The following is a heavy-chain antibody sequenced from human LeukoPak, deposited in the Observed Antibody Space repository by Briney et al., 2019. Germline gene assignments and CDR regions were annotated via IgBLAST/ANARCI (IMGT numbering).Heavy chain of an antibody. D-gene: IGHD5-24*01. CDR1: GFTLDDYA. Sequence: PGGSLRLSCAASGFTLDDYAMHWVRQAPGKGLEWVSGISWNSGSIGYADSVKGRFTISRDNAKNSLYLQMNSLRAEDTALYYCAKDMGVEMATIVFDYWGQGTLVTVSS. J-gene: IGHJ4*02. CDR2: ISWNSGSI. V-gene: IGHV3-9*01. CDR3: AKDMGVEMATIVFDY.